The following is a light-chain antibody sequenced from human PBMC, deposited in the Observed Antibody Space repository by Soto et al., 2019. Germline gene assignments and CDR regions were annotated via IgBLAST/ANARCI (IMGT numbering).Light chain of an antibody. Sequence: DIVMTQSPATLSVSPGERATLSCRASQSVSNNLAWYQQKPGQAPRLLIYGASTRATGIPARFSGSGSGTEFSLTISGLQSEDFAVYYCQHYNNWLYTFGQGTKLEIK. CDR3: QHYNNWLYT. J-gene: IGKJ2*01. V-gene: IGKV3-15*01. CDR2: GAS. CDR1: QSVSNN.